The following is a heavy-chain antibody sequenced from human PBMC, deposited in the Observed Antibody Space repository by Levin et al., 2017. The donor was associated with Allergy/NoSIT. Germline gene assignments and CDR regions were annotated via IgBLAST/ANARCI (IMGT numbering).Heavy chain of an antibody. D-gene: IGHD6-19*01. CDR2: MSYDGTTK. Sequence: PGGSLRLSCAASGFTFTYHAFHWVRQAPGKGLEWVAVMSYDGTTKSNADSVKGRFTLSRDSSKNTVYLQMNSLRPDDTAVYYCARDTSAGGSGWGSLDSWGQGTLVTVSS. CDR1: GFTFTYHA. V-gene: IGHV3-30-3*01. CDR3: ARDTSAGGSGWGSLDS. J-gene: IGHJ4*02.